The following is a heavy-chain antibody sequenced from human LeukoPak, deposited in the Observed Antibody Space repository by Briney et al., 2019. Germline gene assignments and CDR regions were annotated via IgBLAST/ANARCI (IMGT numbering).Heavy chain of an antibody. V-gene: IGHV1-18*01. CDR3: ARASTHRYNLKSGQVNDAFDI. D-gene: IGHD1-14*01. CDR2: ISAYNGNT. CDR1: GYTFTSYG. Sequence: ASVKVSCKASGYTFTSYGITWVRQAPGQGLEWMGWISAYNGNTNYAQKVQGRVTMTTDTSTSTAYMELRSLRSDDTAIYYCARASTHRYNLKSGQVNDAFDIWGQGTMVTVSS. J-gene: IGHJ3*02.